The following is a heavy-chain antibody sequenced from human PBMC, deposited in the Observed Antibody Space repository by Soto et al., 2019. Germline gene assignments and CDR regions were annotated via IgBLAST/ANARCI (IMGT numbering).Heavy chain of an antibody. CDR3: ARLDGSGDTAAFDI. Sequence: SETLSLTCTVSGGYISSYYWSWIRQPPGKGLEWIGYIYYSGSTNYNPSLKSRVTISVDTSKNQFSLKLSSVTAADTAVYYCARLDGSGDTAAFDIWGQGTMVTVSS. V-gene: IGHV4-59*08. CDR2: IYYSGST. J-gene: IGHJ3*02. CDR1: GGYISSYY. D-gene: IGHD2-21*02.